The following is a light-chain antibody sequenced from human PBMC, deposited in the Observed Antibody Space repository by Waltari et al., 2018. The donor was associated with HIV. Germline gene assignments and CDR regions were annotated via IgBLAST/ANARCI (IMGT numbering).Light chain of an antibody. CDR2: VAS. V-gene: IGKV3-15*01. J-gene: IGKJ1*01. CDR3: QQYNNWPPAWT. CDR1: ESVNSD. Sequence: DIVMTHSPVTLSASPGERVTLSCRASESVNSDFAWYQQKPGQAPRLLIHVASTRARAIPPRFRGSGAETQFTLTISSLESEDWAVYYCQQYNNWPPAWTFGRGTRVEI.